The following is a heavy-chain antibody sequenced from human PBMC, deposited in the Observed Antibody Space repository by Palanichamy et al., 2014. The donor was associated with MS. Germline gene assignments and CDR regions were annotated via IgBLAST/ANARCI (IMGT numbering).Heavy chain of an antibody. D-gene: IGHD6-19*01. CDR3: ARDTHGEKRYSGWVYYYGMDV. CDR2: IYHSGTS. Sequence: QVQLQESGPGLVKPSETLSLIRAVSGYSISSGYHWGWIRQPPGKGLEWIGSIYHSGTSYYSPSLKSRVTISVDTSKNQFSLKLTSVTAADSAVYYCARDTHGEKRYSGWVYYYGMDVWGQGTTVTVSS. V-gene: IGHV4-38-2*02. J-gene: IGHJ6*02. CDR1: GYSISSGYH.